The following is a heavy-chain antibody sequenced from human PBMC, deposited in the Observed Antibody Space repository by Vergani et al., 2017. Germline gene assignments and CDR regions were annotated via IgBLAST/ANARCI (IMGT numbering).Heavy chain of an antibody. CDR3: TGKIVVVPAAGYNWFDP. D-gene: IGHD2-2*01. Sequence: VQLQQWGAGLLKPSETLSLTCAVYGGSFSGYYWSWFRQAPGKGLEWVGFIRSKAYGGTTEYAASVKGRFTISRDDSKSIAYLQMNSLKTEDTAVYYCTGKIVVVPAAGYNWFDPWGQGTLVTVSS. CDR1: GGSFSGYY. V-gene: IGHV3-49*05. J-gene: IGHJ5*02. CDR2: IRSKAYGGTT.